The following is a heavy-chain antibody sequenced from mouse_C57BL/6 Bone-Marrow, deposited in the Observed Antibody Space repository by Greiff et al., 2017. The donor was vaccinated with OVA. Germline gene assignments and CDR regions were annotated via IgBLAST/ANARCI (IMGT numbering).Heavy chain of an antibody. Sequence: EVQLQESGPGMVKPSQSLSLTCTVTGYSITSGYDWHWIRHFPGNKLEWMGYISYSGSTNYNPSLKSRISITHDTSKNHFFLKLNSVTTEDTATYYCAREIIYYGYDGYFDVWGTGTTVTVSS. J-gene: IGHJ1*03. V-gene: IGHV3-1*01. CDR1: GYSITSGYD. D-gene: IGHD2-2*01. CDR3: AREIIYYGYDGYFDV. CDR2: ISYSGST.